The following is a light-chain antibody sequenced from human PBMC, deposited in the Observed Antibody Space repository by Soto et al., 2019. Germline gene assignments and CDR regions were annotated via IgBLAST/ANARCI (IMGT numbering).Light chain of an antibody. CDR3: SSYTSSITYV. J-gene: IGLJ1*01. CDR1: SSDIGDYNY. Sequence: QSVLTQPASVSGSPGQSSTISCTGTSSDIGDYNYVSWYQQRPEKAPELMIYGVNNRPPGVSNRFSGSKSGNTASLTISGLQAEDEADYYCSSYTSSITYVFGTGTKVTVL. V-gene: IGLV2-14*01. CDR2: GVN.